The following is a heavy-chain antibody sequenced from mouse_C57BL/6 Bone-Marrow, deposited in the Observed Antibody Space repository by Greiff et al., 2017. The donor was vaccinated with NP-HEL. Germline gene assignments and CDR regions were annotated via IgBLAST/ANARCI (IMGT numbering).Heavy chain of an antibody. CDR1: GYAFSSSW. Sequence: QVQLKESGPELVKPGASVKISCKASGYAFSSSWMNWVKQRPGKGLEWIGRIYPGDGDTNYNGKFKGKATLTADKSSSTAYMQLSSLTSEDSAVYFCAAYYSNFWYFDVWGTGTTVTVSS. CDR2: IYPGDGDT. J-gene: IGHJ1*03. V-gene: IGHV1-82*01. CDR3: AAYYSNFWYFDV. D-gene: IGHD2-5*01.